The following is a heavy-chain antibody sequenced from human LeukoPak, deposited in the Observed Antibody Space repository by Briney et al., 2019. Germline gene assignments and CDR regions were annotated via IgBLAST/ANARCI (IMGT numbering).Heavy chain of an antibody. D-gene: IGHD6-19*01. CDR3: ARDSWSSGWDEVNWFDP. J-gene: IGHJ5*02. Sequence: ASVKVSCKASGYTFTSYGISWVRQAPGQGLEWMGWISAYNGNTNYAQKLQGRVTMTTDTSTSTAYMELRSLRSDDTAVYYCARDSWSSGWDEVNWFDPWGQGTLVTVSS. CDR2: ISAYNGNT. CDR1: GYTFTSYG. V-gene: IGHV1-18*01.